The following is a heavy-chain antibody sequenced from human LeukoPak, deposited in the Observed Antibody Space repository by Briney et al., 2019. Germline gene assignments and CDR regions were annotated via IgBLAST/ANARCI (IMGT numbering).Heavy chain of an antibody. D-gene: IGHD6-13*01. V-gene: IGHV4-34*01. Sequence: SETLSLTCAVYGGSFSGYYWGWIRQPPGKGLEWIGEINHSGSTNYNPSLKSRVTISVDTSKNQFSLKLSSVTAADTAVYYCAREGIAAAGIPYHWGQGTLVTVSS. CDR3: AREGIAAAGIPYH. J-gene: IGHJ5*02. CDR1: GGSFSGYY. CDR2: INHSGST.